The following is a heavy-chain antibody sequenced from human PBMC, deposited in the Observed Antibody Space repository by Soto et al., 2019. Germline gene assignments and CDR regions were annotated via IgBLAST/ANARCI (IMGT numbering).Heavy chain of an antibody. CDR2: INHSGST. D-gene: IGHD6-13*01. V-gene: IGHV4-34*01. J-gene: IGHJ4*02. CDR1: GGSFSGYY. CDR3: ARGGNWAAAPFDY. Sequence: SETLSLTCAVYGGSFSGYYWSWIRQPPGKGLEWIGEINHSGSTNYNPSLKSRVTISVDTSKNQFSLKLSSVTAADTAVYYCARGGNWAAAPFDYWGQGTLVTVSS.